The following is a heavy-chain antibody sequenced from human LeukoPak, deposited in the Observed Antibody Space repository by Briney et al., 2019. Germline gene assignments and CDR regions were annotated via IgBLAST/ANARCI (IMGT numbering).Heavy chain of an antibody. CDR2: IYTSGST. CDR3: ARCIAARPNYYYYMDV. Sequence: SETLSLTCTVSGGSISSYYWSWIRQPAGKGLEWIGRIYTSGSTNYNPSLESRVTISVDTSKNQFSLKLSSVTAADTAVYYCARCIAARPNYYYYMDVWGKGTTVTVSS. D-gene: IGHD6-6*01. V-gene: IGHV4-4*07. J-gene: IGHJ6*03. CDR1: GGSISSYY.